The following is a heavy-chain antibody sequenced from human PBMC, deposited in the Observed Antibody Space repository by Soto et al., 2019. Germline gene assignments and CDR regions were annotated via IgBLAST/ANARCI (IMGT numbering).Heavy chain of an antibody. CDR3: AKGSQFDY. V-gene: IGHV3-23*01. CDR2: ISGIGAYT. Sequence: GGSLRLSCAASGFTCISYAMAWVRQAPGKWLEWVSAISGIGAYTYYADSVKGRFTISRDNSKNTLYLQMNSLRAEDTAVFYCAKGSQFDYWGQGTLVTVSS. CDR1: GFTCISYA. D-gene: IGHD1-26*01. J-gene: IGHJ4*02.